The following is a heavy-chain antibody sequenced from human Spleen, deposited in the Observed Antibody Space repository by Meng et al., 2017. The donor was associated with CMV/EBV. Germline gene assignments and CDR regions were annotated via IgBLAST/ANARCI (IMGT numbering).Heavy chain of an antibody. CDR2: TSNTGGDT. CDR1: GFTFGNFA. D-gene: IGHD2-2*01. J-gene: IGHJ6*02. V-gene: IGHV3-23*01. Sequence: GGSLRLSCQASGFTFGNFAMSWVRQAPGKGLEWVSSTSNTGGDTYYADSVKGRFAFSRDNFKNTLYLQMNSLRAEDTAIYYCAKDLSCSSSTSCYEKNYYYGMDVWGQGTTVTVSS. CDR3: AKDLSCSSSTSCYEKNYYYGMDV.